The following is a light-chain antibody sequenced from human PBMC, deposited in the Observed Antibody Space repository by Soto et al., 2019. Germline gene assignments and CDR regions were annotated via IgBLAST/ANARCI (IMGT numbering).Light chain of an antibody. Sequence: IQLTQSPFSLSASVGDRVSITCRASQDIKTYLAWYHQKQGKAPKLLISGTFTLQSGVPSRFNGSGSGTDFTLTISRLQPEDFATYYCQHLNNYPPFTFGPGTKVDLE. V-gene: IGKV1-9*01. CDR3: QHLNNYPPFT. CDR2: GTF. J-gene: IGKJ3*01. CDR1: QDIKTY.